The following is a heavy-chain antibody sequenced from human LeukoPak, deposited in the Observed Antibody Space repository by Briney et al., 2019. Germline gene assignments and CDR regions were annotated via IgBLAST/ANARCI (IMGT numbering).Heavy chain of an antibody. Sequence: ASVKVSCKASGGTFSSYAISWVRQAPGQGLEWMGRIIPIFGTANHAQKFQGRVTITTDESTSTAYMELSSLRSEDTAVYYCASYQPYYFDYWGQGTLVTVSS. CDR1: GGTFSSYA. CDR3: ASYQPYYFDY. D-gene: IGHD1-14*01. J-gene: IGHJ4*02. V-gene: IGHV1-69*05. CDR2: IIPIFGTA.